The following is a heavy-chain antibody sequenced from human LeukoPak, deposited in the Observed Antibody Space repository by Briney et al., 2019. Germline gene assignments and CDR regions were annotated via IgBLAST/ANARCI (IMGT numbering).Heavy chain of an antibody. D-gene: IGHD6-13*01. CDR1: GFTFSDFA. Sequence: GGSLRLSCAASGFTFSDFAMMWVRQAPGTGLQWVSTITGYGATFYADSVRGRFTIFIDTSVNTLFLQMNSLGGEDTAVYDCTKGAAAGKVDWFDPWGQGSLVTVYS. CDR2: ITGYGAT. CDR3: TKGAAAGKVDWFDP. J-gene: IGHJ5*02. V-gene: IGHV3-23*01.